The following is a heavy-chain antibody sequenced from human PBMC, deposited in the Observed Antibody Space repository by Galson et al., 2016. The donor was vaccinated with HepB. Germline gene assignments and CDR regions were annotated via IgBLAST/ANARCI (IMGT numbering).Heavy chain of an antibody. D-gene: IGHD3-10*01. Sequence: SVKVSCKASGGAFSTYSVTWVRQAPGQGLEWMGLIIPIFGVADYGQRFHDRVIITADTTKKTAYMEMGGLTYEDTAVYYCAHVGGPADRYHFDFWGQGTLVSVS. CDR2: IIPIFGVA. CDR1: GGAFSTYS. CDR3: AHVGGPADRYHFDF. V-gene: IGHV1-69*10. J-gene: IGHJ4*02.